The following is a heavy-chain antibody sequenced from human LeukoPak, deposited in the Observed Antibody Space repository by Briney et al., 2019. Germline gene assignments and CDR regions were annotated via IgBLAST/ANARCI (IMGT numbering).Heavy chain of an antibody. CDR3: ARDPEAFDI. CDR1: GFTVSSNY. CDR2: IYSGGNT. V-gene: IGHV3-53*01. Sequence: GGSQRLSCAASGFTVSSNYMSWVRQAPGKGLECVSVIYSGGNTYYADSVKGRFTISRDNSQNTLYLQMNSLRAEDTAVYYCARDPEAFDIWGQGTMVTVSS. J-gene: IGHJ3*02.